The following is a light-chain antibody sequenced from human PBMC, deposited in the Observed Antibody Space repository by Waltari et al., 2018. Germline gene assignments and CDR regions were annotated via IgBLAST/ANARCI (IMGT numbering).Light chain of an antibody. Sequence: EIVLTQSPVTLSLAAGERATLSCRASESVSNYLAWYQQKPGRSPTLLIYDTSKRATGIPGRFSGSGYGTDFTLTINNLEAEDFALYYCQQGVILPLTFGGGTKLEIK. CDR1: ESVSNY. V-gene: IGKV3-11*01. CDR3: QQGVILPLT. CDR2: DTS. J-gene: IGKJ4*01.